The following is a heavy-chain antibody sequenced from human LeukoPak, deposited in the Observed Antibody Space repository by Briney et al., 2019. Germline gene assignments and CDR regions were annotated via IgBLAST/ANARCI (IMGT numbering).Heavy chain of an antibody. CDR3: ASHSKRKIIDY. J-gene: IGHJ4*02. V-gene: IGHV3-48*03. CDR1: GFTFSSYE. CDR2: ISSSGSTI. D-gene: IGHD1-1*01. Sequence: GGSLRLSCAASGFTFSSYEMNWVRQAPGKGLEWVSYISSSGSTIYYADSVKGRFTISRDNAKNSLHLQMNSLRAEDTAVYYCASHSKRKIIDYWGQGTLVTVSS.